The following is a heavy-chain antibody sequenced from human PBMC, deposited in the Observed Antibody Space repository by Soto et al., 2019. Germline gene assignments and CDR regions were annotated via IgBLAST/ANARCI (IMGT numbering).Heavy chain of an antibody. V-gene: IGHV1-8*01. CDR3: TRESRDSSAYNLFYFDY. J-gene: IGHJ4*02. CDR1: GYTFTSYD. Sequence: ASVKVSCKASGYTFTSYDINWVRQATGQGLEWMGWMNPNSGNTGYAQKFQGRVTVTRDTSTSTVYMDLSSLRSEDTAVYYCTRESRDSSAYNLFYFDYWGQGTLVTVSS. D-gene: IGHD3-22*01. CDR2: MNPNSGNT.